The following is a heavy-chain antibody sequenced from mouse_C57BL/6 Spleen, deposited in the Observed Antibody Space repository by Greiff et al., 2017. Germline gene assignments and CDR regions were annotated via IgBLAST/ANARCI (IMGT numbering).Heavy chain of an antibody. V-gene: IGHV1S26*01. CDR3: ANYGLRDY. CDR2: INPSSGYT. Sequence: QVQLQQPGAELVKPGASVKMSCKASGYTFTSYTMHWVKQRPGQGLEWIGYINPSSGYTKYNQKFKDKATLTADKSSSTAYMQLSSLTSEDSAVYYCANYGLRDYWGQGTTLTVSS. D-gene: IGHD1-2*01. CDR1: GYTFTSYT. J-gene: IGHJ2*01.